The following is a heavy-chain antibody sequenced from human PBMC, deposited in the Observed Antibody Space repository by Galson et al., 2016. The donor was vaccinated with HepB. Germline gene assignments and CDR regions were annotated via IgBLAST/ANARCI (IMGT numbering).Heavy chain of an antibody. CDR2: ISSSSSYI. CDR3: AREKVVYRTTSFNDGMDV. D-gene: IGHD2-8*02. J-gene: IGHJ6*02. Sequence: SLRLSCAASGFTFSSYGMNWVRQAPGKGLEWVSFISSSSSYIHYADSVKGRFTISIGNAKNSLYLQMNSLSAEDTAVYYCAREKVVYRTTSFNDGMDVWGLGTTVTVSS. V-gene: IGHV3-21*01. CDR1: GFTFSSYG.